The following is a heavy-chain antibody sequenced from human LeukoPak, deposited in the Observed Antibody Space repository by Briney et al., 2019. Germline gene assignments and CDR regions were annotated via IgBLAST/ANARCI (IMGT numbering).Heavy chain of an antibody. CDR2: IWYDGSNK. CDR1: GVTFSSYG. V-gene: IGHV3-33*01. J-gene: IGHJ4*02. Sequence: GGSLRLSCAASGVTFSSYGMHWVRHAPGRGLGWVGVIWYDGSNKYYADSVKGRFTISRDNSKNTLYLQMNSLRAEDTAVYYCARESMVRGVYFDYWGQGTLVTVSS. D-gene: IGHD3-10*01. CDR3: ARESMVRGVYFDY.